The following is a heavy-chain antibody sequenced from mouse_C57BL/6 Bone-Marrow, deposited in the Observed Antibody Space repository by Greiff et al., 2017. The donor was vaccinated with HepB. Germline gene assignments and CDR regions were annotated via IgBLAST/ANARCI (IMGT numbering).Heavy chain of an antibody. D-gene: IGHD1-1*01. V-gene: IGHV5-4*01. CDR1: GFTFSSYA. CDR3: ARVCYYGSSFDY. J-gene: IGHJ2*01. CDR2: ISDGGSYT. Sequence: EVQLVESGGGLVKPGGSLKLSCAASGFTFSSYAMSWVRQTPEKRLECVATISDGGSYTYYPDNVKGRFTISRDNAKNNLYLQMSHLKSEDTAMYYCARVCYYGSSFDYWGQGTTLTVSS.